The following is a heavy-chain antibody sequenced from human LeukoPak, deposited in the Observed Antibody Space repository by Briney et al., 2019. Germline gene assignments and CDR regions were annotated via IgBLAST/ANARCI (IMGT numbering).Heavy chain of an antibody. D-gene: IGHD4-17*01. J-gene: IGHJ6*02. Sequence: ASVEVSRKASGYTFTGYYMHWVRQAPGQGLEWMGWINPNSGGTNYAQKFQGRVTMTRDTSISTAYMELSRLRSGDTAVYYCARTVEYYYYYGMDVWGQGTTVTVSS. CDR1: GYTFTGYY. CDR3: ARTVEYYYYYGMDV. CDR2: INPNSGGT. V-gene: IGHV1-2*02.